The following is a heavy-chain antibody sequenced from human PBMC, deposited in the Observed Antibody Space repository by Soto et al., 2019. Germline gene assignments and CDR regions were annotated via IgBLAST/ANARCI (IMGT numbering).Heavy chain of an antibody. D-gene: IGHD6-19*01. CDR1: GFTFSRYW. CDR2: IKQDGSEK. J-gene: IGHJ4*02. Sequence: EVQLVESGGGLVQPGWSLRLSCAASGFTFSRYWMNWVRQAPGKALEWVANIKQDGSEKYYVDSVKGRFTISRDNAKNSLYLQMKSLRAEDTAIYYCARLTAVAGRECFDYWGQGTLVTVSS. CDR3: ARLTAVAGRECFDY. V-gene: IGHV3-7*01.